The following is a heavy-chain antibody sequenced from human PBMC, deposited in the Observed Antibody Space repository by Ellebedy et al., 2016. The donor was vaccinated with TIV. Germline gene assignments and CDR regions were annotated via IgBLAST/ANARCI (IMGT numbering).Heavy chain of an antibody. J-gene: IGHJ3*02. V-gene: IGHV4-39*01. CDR2: IYYSGST. CDR1: GGSISSSSYY. Sequence: SETLSLTCTVSGGSISSSSYYWGWIRQPPGKGLEWIGSIYYSGSTYYNPSLKSRVTISADRSKNQFSLSMRSVTAADTAVYYCARPETVTTNALDTWGQGTMVTVSS. D-gene: IGHD4-17*01. CDR3: ARPETVTTNALDT.